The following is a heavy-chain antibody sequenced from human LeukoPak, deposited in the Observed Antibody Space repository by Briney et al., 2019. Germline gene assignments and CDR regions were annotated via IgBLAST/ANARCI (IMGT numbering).Heavy chain of an antibody. J-gene: IGHJ4*02. V-gene: IGHV1-18*01. CDR2: ISAYNGNT. Sequence: ASVKVSRQASGYTFTSYGIIWVRQAPGQGLEWMGWISAYNGNTNYAQKLQGRVTMTTDTSTSTAYMELRSLRSDDTAVYYCARTRDYDFWSGTLDYWGQRTVVTVSS. CDR3: ARTRDYDFWSGTLDY. D-gene: IGHD3-3*01. CDR1: GYTFTSYG.